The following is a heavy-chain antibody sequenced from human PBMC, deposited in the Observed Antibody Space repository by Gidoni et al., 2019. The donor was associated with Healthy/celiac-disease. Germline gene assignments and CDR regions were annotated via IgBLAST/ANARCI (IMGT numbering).Heavy chain of an antibody. D-gene: IGHD6-19*01. V-gene: IGHV3-23*01. J-gene: IGHJ6*02. Sequence: EVQLLESGGGLVQPGGSLRLSCAASGFTFSSYDMSWVRQAPGKGLEWVSASSGSGGSTYYADSVKGRFTISRDNSKNTLYLQMNSLRAEDTAVYYCAKSQVGSGWYYYYYGMDVWGQGTTVTVSS. CDR3: AKSQVGSGWYYYYYGMDV. CDR1: GFTFSSYD. CDR2: SSGSGGST.